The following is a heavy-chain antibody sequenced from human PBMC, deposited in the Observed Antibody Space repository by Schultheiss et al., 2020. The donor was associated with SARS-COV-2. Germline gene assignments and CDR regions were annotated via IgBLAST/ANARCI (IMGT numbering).Heavy chain of an antibody. D-gene: IGHD5-12*01. J-gene: IGHJ5*02. CDR1: GGSISSGGYY. CDR3: AREGPRRGYSGPNWFDP. Sequence: SETLSLTCTVSGGSISSGGYYWSWIRQHPGKGLEWIGYIYYSGSTYYNPSLRGRVTISVDTSKNQFSLKLSSVTAADTAVYYCAREGPRRGYSGPNWFDPWGHGTLVTVSS. V-gene: IGHV4-61*08. CDR2: IYYSGST.